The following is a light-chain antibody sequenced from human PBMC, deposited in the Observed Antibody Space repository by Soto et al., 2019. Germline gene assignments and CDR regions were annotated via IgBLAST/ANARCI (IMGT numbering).Light chain of an antibody. J-gene: IGLJ2*01. CDR3: QTWDTPSVV. CDR1: KLDDKY. V-gene: IGLV3-1*01. CDR2: QDV. Sequence: SYELTRPPSVCVSPGQTASITCSGDKLDDKYVFWYQPKPGQSAVVVLYQDVRGPSGLPERFSVSNSGNTSTLTTGGTQPVDEADYYCQTWDTPSVVFGGGTNLTVL.